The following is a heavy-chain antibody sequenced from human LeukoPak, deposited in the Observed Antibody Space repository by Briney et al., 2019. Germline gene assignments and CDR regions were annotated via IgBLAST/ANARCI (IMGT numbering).Heavy chain of an antibody. CDR2: INPNSGGT. D-gene: IGHD4-23*01. V-gene: IGHV1-2*02. CDR3: ASIETVVGYYYYGMDV. CDR1: GHTFTGYY. Sequence: ASVKVSCKASGHTFTGYYMHWVRQAPGQGLEWMGWINPNSGGTNYAQKSQGRVTMTRDTSISTAYMELSRLRSDDTAVYYCASIETVVGYYYYGMDVWGQGTTVTVSS. J-gene: IGHJ6*02.